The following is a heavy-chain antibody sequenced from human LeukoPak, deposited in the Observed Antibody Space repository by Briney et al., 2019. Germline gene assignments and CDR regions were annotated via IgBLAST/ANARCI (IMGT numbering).Heavy chain of an antibody. V-gene: IGHV3-30*03. CDR3: ARLLPVDY. CDR1: GFTFSSYG. Sequence: GGSLRLSCAASGFTFSSYGMHWVRQAPGKGLEWVAVISYDGSNKYYADSVKGRFTISRDNAKNSLYLQMNSLRAEDTAVYYCARLLPVDYWGQGTLVTVSS. CDR2: ISYDGSNK. J-gene: IGHJ4*02. D-gene: IGHD3-22*01.